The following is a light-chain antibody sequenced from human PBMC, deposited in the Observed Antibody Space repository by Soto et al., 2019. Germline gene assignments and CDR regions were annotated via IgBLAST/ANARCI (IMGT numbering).Light chain of an antibody. CDR2: GAS. V-gene: IGKV3-20*01. CDR3: QQYGSSPPIN. CDR1: QSVSSSY. J-gene: IGKJ5*01. Sequence: EIVLTQSPGTLSLSPGERATLSCRASQSVSSSYLAWYQQKPGQAPRVLIYGASSRATGIPDRFSGSGSGTDFTLTISRLEPEDFAVYYCQQYGSSPPINFGQGTRLEIK.